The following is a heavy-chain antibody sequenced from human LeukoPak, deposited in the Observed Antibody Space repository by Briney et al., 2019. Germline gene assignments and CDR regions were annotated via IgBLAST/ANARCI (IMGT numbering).Heavy chain of an antibody. Sequence: SETLSLTCTVSGGSISTYYWTWIRRPPGKGLEYIGYIYYSGSTNSNPSLKSRVTISVDTSKNQFSLRLSSVTAADTAVYYCARVYGSGYDFRGAFDIWGQGTMVTVSS. CDR3: ARVYGSGYDFRGAFDI. D-gene: IGHD5-12*01. CDR2: IYYSGST. V-gene: IGHV4-59*01. J-gene: IGHJ3*02. CDR1: GGSISTYY.